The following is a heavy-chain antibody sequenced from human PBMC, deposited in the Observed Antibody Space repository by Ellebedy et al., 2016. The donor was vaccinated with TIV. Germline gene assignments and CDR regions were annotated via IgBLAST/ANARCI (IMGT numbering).Heavy chain of an antibody. J-gene: IGHJ4*02. CDR3: ARAPLGYCSIGSCYSGDY. CDR2: INPNNGGT. Sequence: ASVKVSXKASGYSFTGYHLHWVRQAPGQGLEWMGWINPNNGGTRYAQKFQGRVTMTRDTSISTSYMEVSSLRSDDTAVYYCARAPLGYCSIGSCYSGDYWGQGTLVTVSS. V-gene: IGHV1-2*02. CDR1: GYSFTGYH. D-gene: IGHD2-2*01.